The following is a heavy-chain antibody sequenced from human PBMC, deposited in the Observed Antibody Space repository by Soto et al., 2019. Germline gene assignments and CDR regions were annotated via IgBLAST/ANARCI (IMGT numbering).Heavy chain of an antibody. V-gene: IGHV4-31*03. CDR1: GDSMSSGAYY. D-gene: IGHD3-3*01. CDR3: ARVGHSYYDFWSGYYYYFDY. Sequence: SETLSLTCSVSGDSMSSGAYYWSWVRQHPGKGLEWIAYIYHSGDTHYNPSLRSRITISVDTSKNQFSLKLSSVTAADTAVYYCARVGHSYYDFWSGYYYYFDYWGQGTLVTVSS. J-gene: IGHJ4*02. CDR2: IYHSGDT.